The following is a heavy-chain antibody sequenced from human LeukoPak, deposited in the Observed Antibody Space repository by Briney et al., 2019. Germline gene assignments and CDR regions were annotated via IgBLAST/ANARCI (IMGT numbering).Heavy chain of an antibody. CDR3: TKWGPSYDFWSGVPH. CDR1: AFIFSGHW. V-gene: IGHV3-7*03. J-gene: IGHJ4*02. D-gene: IGHD3-3*01. CDR2: IKEDGSVR. Sequence: GGSLRLSCEGSAFIFSGHWMNWVRQTPGKGLEWVASIKEDGSVRQYVDSVKGRFSISRDNTKGSLFLQLNSLRAEDTAVYYCTKWGPSYDFWSGVPHWGQGTLVTVSS.